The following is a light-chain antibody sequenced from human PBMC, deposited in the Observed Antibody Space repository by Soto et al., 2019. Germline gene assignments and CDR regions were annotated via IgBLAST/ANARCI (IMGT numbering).Light chain of an antibody. CDR2: GAS. CDR1: QSVSSSY. J-gene: IGKJ3*01. V-gene: IGKV3-20*01. Sequence: EIVLTQSPGTLSLSPGERATLSCRASQSVSSSYLAWYQQKPGQAPRLLIYGASSRATGIPDRFSGSGSGTDFPLTISRLEPEDFAVYYCQQYGSSSFTFGPGTKVDI. CDR3: QQYGSSSFT.